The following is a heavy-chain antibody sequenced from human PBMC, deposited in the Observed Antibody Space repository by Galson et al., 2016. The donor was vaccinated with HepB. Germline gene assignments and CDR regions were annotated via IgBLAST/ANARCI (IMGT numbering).Heavy chain of an antibody. J-gene: IGHJ6*02. CDR3: ARVRDGYNKYYHYGPDV. CDR2: IIPLYGTT. Sequence: SVKVSCKASGGTFSSYAINWARQAPGQGLEWMGGIIPLYGTTNYAQKFQGRVTITADESTSTAYMELSSLRSEDTAVYYCARVRDGYNKYYHYGPDVWGQGTTVTVSS. D-gene: IGHD5-24*01. V-gene: IGHV1-69*13. CDR1: GGTFSSYA.